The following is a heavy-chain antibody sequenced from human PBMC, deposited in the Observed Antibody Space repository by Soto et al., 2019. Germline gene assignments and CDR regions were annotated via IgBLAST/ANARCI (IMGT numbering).Heavy chain of an antibody. J-gene: IGHJ6*03. CDR1: GFTFNTYW. Sequence: EVQLVESGGGLVQPGGSLRLSCATSGFTFNTYWMHWVRQAPGKGLVWVSRIYSDGSRTSYADSVKGRFTISRDNAKNTLYQQMDSLSPEDTAVYFCARGAGGYYYMDVWGKGTMVTVSS. CDR3: ARGAGGYYYMDV. D-gene: IGHD3-10*01. V-gene: IGHV3-74*01. CDR2: IYSDGSRT.